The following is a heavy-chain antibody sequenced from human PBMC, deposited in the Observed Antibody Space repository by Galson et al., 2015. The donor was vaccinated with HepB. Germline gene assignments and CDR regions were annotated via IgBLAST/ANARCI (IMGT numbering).Heavy chain of an antibody. CDR1: GYSFSNYG. Sequence: SVKVSCKASGYSFSNYGLSWIRQAPGPGLEWLGWFSGYDGSTNYAQKFQGRVTMTADASTGTAYLELRNLRSDDTAVDYCARDSRLELRLNNYFSYGMDVWGQGSAVTVSS. CDR2: FSGYDGST. D-gene: IGHD1-7*01. CDR3: ARDSRLELRLNNYFSYGMDV. V-gene: IGHV1-18*01. J-gene: IGHJ6*02.